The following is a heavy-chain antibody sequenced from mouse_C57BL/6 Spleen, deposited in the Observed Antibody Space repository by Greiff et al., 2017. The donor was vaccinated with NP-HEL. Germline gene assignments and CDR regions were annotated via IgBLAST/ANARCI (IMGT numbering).Heavy chain of an antibody. CDR3: ARWVYGNSTFMDY. J-gene: IGHJ4*01. CDR2: IYPGSGST. D-gene: IGHD2-1*01. V-gene: IGHV1-55*01. Sequence: QVQLQQSGAELVKPGASVKMSCKASGYTFTSYWITWVKQRPGQGLEWIGDIYPGSGSTNYNEKFKSKATLTVDTSSSTAYMQLSSLTSEDSAVYYCARWVYGNSTFMDYWGQGTSVTVSS. CDR1: GYTFTSYW.